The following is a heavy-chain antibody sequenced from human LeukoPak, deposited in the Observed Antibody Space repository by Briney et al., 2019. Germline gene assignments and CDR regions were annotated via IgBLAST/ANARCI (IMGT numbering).Heavy chain of an antibody. V-gene: IGHV3-66*01. CDR2: IYSGGTT. D-gene: IGHD5-24*01. Sequence: PGGSLRLSCAASGFTFSSYAMSWVRQAPGKGLEWVSGIYSGGTTYYADSVKGRVTISRDGSKNTLYLQMNSLRAEDTAVYYCARDRRDGYCLGHWGQGTLVTVSS. J-gene: IGHJ4*02. CDR3: ARDRRDGYCLGH. CDR1: GFTFSSYA.